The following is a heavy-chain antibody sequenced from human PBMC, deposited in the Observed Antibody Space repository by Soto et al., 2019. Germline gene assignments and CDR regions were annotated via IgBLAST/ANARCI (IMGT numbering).Heavy chain of an antibody. V-gene: IGHV1-46*01. CDR2: INPSGGST. D-gene: IGHD3-9*01. CDR1: GYTFTSYY. J-gene: IGHJ6*02. CDR3: ARDLADYDILTGYRRPYYYYGMDV. Sequence: ASVKVSCKASGYTFTSYYMHWVRQAPGQGLEWMGIINPSGGSTSYAQKFQGRVTMTRDTSTSTVYMELSSLRSEDTAVYYCARDLADYDILTGYRRPYYYYGMDVWGQGTTVTVSS.